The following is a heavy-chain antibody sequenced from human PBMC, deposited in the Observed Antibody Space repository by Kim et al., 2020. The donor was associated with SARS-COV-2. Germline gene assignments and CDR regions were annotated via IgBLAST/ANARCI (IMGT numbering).Heavy chain of an antibody. CDR2: ISGSGGGT. Sequence: GGSLRLSCAASGFTFSTYAMSWVRQAPGKGLEWVSGISGSGGGTYTADAVKGRFTISRDNSKNTLYLQMNSLRAEDTAIYYCAKDAYYYDSSGYRNYFDYCGQGALVTVSS. V-gene: IGHV3-23*01. CDR3: AKDAYYYDSSGYRNYFDY. D-gene: IGHD3-22*01. J-gene: IGHJ4*02. CDR1: GFTFSTYA.